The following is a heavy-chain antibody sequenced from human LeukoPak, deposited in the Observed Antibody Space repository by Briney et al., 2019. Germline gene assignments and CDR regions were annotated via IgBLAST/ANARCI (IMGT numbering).Heavy chain of an antibody. D-gene: IGHD3-10*01. J-gene: IGHJ3*02. CDR1: GYSFSGYY. Sequence: ASVKVSCKASGYSFSGYYIHWVRQAPGQGLEWMGWINPNGGGTKYAQKFQDWVTMTRDSSISTAYMELRRLRSDDTAVYFCAREFRFGESDGGFDIWGQGTMVTVSS. CDR3: AREFRFGESDGGFDI. V-gene: IGHV1-2*04. CDR2: INPNGGGT.